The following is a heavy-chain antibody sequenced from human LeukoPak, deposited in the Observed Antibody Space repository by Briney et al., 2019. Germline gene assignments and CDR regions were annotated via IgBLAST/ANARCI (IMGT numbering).Heavy chain of an antibody. CDR2: INPNSGGT. CDR1: GYTFTGYY. CDR3: ARCIAAAVNFDY. D-gene: IGHD6-13*01. J-gene: IGHJ4*02. Sequence: ASVKVSCKASGYTFTGYYMHWVRQAPGQGLEWMGWINPNSGGTNYAQKFQGRVTMTRDTSISTAYMELSRLRSDDTAVYYCARCIAAAVNFDYWGQGTLVTVSS. V-gene: IGHV1-2*02.